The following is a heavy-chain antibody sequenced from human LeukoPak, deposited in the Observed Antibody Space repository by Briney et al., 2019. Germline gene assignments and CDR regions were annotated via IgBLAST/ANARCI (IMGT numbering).Heavy chain of an antibody. V-gene: IGHV3-23*01. D-gene: IGHD3-10*01. J-gene: IGHJ2*01. Sequence: PGGSLRLSCAASGFTFSSYGMTWVRQAPGKGLEWVSAISGSGGSTYYADSVKGRSTISRDNSKNSLYLQMNSLRAEDTAVYYCARVGAKGGWYFDLWGRGTLVTVSS. CDR3: ARVGAKGGWYFDL. CDR1: GFTFSSYG. CDR2: ISGSGGST.